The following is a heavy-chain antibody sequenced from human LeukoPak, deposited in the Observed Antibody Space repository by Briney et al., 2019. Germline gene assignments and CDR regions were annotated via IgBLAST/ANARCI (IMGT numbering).Heavy chain of an antibody. CDR3: AKELYGNPSGY. V-gene: IGHV3-23*01. D-gene: IGHD2-8*01. CDR2: ISGDGGTK. Sequence: GGSLRLSCAASGLTLGISAMSWVRHAPGRGLEWVSAISGDGGTKSYAASVRGRFTISRDNAKNTLFLQMSSLRAGDTALYYCAKELYGNPSGYWGQGTRVTVSS. J-gene: IGHJ4*02. CDR1: GLTLGISA.